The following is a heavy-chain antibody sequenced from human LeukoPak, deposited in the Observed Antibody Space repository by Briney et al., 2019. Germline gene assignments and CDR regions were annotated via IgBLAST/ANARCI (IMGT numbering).Heavy chain of an antibody. Sequence: VASVKVSCKASGYTFTSYGISWVRQAPGQGLEWMGWISAYNGNTNYAQKLQGRVTMTTDTSTSTAYMELRSLRSDDTAVYYCARDSLLWFGAYFDYWGQGTLVTVSS. J-gene: IGHJ4*02. D-gene: IGHD3-10*01. CDR2: ISAYNGNT. V-gene: IGHV1-18*01. CDR3: ARDSLLWFGAYFDY. CDR1: GYTFTSYG.